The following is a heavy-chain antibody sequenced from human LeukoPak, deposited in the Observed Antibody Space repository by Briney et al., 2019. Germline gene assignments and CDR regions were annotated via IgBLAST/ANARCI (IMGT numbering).Heavy chain of an antibody. Sequence: EASVKVSCKASGYTFTSYAMHWVRQAPGQRLEWMGWINAGNGNTKYSQEFQGRVTITWDTSASTAYMELSSLRSEDMAVYYCARAGAPVTRYCSGGSCYSGSWFDPWGQGTLVTVSS. CDR3: ARAGAPVTRYCSGGSCYSGSWFDP. CDR2: INAGNGNT. CDR1: GYTFTSYA. V-gene: IGHV1-3*03. J-gene: IGHJ5*02. D-gene: IGHD2-15*01.